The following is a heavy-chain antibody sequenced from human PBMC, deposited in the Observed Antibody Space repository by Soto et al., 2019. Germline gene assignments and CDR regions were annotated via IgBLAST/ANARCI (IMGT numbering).Heavy chain of an antibody. V-gene: IGHV1-69-2*01. CDR1: GYSFTEYF. Sequence: VKVSLKGFGYSFTEYFIHWVQPAPGKGLEWMGLVDPEESETIYAEKFHSRVTITADTSADTAYMELSSLRSDDTAVYYCADGSGSYLHYFEYWGQGTLVTVSS. CDR2: VDPEESET. D-gene: IGHD3-10*01. J-gene: IGHJ4*02. CDR3: ADGSGSYLHYFEY.